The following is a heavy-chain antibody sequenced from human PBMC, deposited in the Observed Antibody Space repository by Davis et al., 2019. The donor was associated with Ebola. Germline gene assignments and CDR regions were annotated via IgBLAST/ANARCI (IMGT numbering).Heavy chain of an antibody. V-gene: IGHV1-18*01. D-gene: IGHD4-17*01. J-gene: IGHJ5*02. CDR1: GYTFSGSA. CDR3: ARDATTVTTIWFDP. CDR2: INVYNGHT. Sequence: AASVQVSCKTSGYTFSGSAISWVRQAPGQGLEWIGRINVYNGHTNYAQNFQGRVTVSTDTSTSIAYMELRSLRSDDTALYYCARDATTVTTIWFDPRGQGTLVTVSS.